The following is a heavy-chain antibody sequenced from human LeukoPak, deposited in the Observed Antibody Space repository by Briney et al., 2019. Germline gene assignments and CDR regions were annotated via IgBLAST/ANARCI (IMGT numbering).Heavy chain of an antibody. V-gene: IGHV3-72*01. J-gene: IGHJ4*02. Sequence: GGSLRLSCAASGFTFSDHYMDWVRQAPGKGLEWVGRTRNKANSYTTEYAASVKGRFTISRDDSKNSLYLQMNSLRAEDTAVYYCARDLEACGRSCYSFDYWGQGTLVTVSS. D-gene: IGHD2-15*01. CDR1: GFTFSDHY. CDR2: TRNKANSYTT. CDR3: ARDLEACGRSCYSFDY.